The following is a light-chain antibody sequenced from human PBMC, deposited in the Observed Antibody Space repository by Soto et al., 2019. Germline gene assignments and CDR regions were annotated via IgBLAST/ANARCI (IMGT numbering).Light chain of an antibody. CDR2: GAS. V-gene: IGKV3-20*01. CDR1: QGISKK. CDR3: QQYGSSGT. J-gene: IGKJ1*01. Sequence: IVMTQSPATLSVAPGGRVTFSCRASQGISKKVAWYQHKPGQAPRLLVYGASSRATGIPDRFSGSGSGTDFTLTISRLEPEDFAVYYCQQYGSSGTFGQGTKVDIK.